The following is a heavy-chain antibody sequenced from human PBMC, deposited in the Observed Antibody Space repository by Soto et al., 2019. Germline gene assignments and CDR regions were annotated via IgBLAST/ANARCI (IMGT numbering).Heavy chain of an antibody. V-gene: IGHV4-30-4*01. Sequence: QVQLQESGPGLVKPSQTLSLTCTVSGGYISSGDYYWSWIRQPPGKGLEWIGYIYYSGSTYYNPSLKSRVTISVHTSKNQFSLKLSTVTAADTAVYDCATRPRDSWRNWFDPWGQGTLVTISS. CDR3: ATRPRDSWRNWFDP. CDR1: GGYISSGDYY. J-gene: IGHJ5*02. D-gene: IGHD6-13*01. CDR2: IYYSGST.